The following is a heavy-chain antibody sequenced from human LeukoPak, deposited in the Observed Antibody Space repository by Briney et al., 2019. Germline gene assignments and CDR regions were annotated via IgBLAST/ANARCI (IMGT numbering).Heavy chain of an antibody. CDR1: GGSISSSSYY. J-gene: IGHJ4*02. CDR2: IYYSGST. CDR3: ARAGYDILTGYSPLDY. Sequence: SETLSLTCTVSGGSISSSSYYWGWIRQPPGKGLEWFGSIYYSGSTYYNPSLKSRVTISVDTSKNQFSLKLSSVTAADTAVYYCARAGYDILTGYSPLDYWGQGTLVTVSS. D-gene: IGHD3-9*01. V-gene: IGHV4-39*07.